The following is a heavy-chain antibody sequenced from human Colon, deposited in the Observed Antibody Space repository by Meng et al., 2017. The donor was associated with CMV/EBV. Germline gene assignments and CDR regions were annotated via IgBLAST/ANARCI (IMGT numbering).Heavy chain of an antibody. V-gene: IGHV3-53*01. J-gene: IGHJ4*02. D-gene: IGHD5/OR15-5a*01. CDR3: AKNLFVPPVIMSVFAPNDY. CDR1: GFTVSSNY. Sequence: GESLKISCAASGFTVSSNYMSWVRQAPGKGLEWVSVIYSGGSTYYADSVKGRFTISRDNSKNTLYLQMNSLRAEDTAVYYCAKNLFVPPVIMSVFAPNDYWGQGMLVTVSS. CDR2: IYSGGST.